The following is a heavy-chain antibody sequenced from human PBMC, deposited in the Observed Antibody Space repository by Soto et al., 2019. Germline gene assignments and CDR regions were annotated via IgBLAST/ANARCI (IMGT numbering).Heavy chain of an antibody. J-gene: IGHJ4*02. CDR2: IYYSGCT. CDR3: VRTDSRGWVIQEPYFDY. V-gene: IGHV4-39*01. D-gene: IGHD6-19*01. Sequence: SETLSLTCTVSGDSICISSYYLGWIRQPPGKGLEWIGSIYYSGCTYYNPSLKSRVTISVDTSKNQYSLKLSSVTAADTAVSYFVRTDSRGWVIQEPYFDYWGKGTLVTVPS. CDR1: GDSICISSYY.